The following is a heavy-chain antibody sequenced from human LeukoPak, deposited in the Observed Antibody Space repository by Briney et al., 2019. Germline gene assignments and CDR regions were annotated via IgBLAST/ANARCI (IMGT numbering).Heavy chain of an antibody. CDR2: IWHDASHT. Sequence: GGSLRLSCAASGFTFSTYAMHCVRQAPGKGLEWVALIWHDASHTFYTDSVKGRFTISRDNPKNTVYLQMNSLGGEDTAVYYCARGIFASGSYPDYWGQGTLVTVSS. D-gene: IGHD3-10*01. CDR1: GFTFSTYA. J-gene: IGHJ4*02. CDR3: ARGIFASGSYPDY. V-gene: IGHV3-33*01.